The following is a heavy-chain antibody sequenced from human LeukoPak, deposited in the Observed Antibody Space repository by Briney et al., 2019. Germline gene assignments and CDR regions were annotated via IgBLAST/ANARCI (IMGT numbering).Heavy chain of an antibody. Sequence: GGSLRLSCAASGFTFSSYWMHWVRQAPGKGLVWVSRINSDGSSTSYADSVKGRFTISRDNAKNTLYLQMNSLRAEDTAVNYCARAKGYCSSTSCYTNWFDPWGQGTLVTVSS. CDR3: ARAKGYCSSTSCYTNWFDP. CDR2: INSDGSST. CDR1: GFTFSSYW. J-gene: IGHJ5*02. D-gene: IGHD2-2*01. V-gene: IGHV3-74*01.